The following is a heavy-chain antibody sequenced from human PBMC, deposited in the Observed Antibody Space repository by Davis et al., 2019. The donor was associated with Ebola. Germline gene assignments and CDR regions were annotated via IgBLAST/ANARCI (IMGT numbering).Heavy chain of an antibody. D-gene: IGHD5-18*01. CDR1: GFTFSSYS. V-gene: IGHV3-21*01. CDR2: ISSSSSYI. J-gene: IGHJ6*03. Sequence: GESLKISCAASGFTFSSYSMNWVRQAPGKGLEWVSSISSSSSYIYYADSVKGRFTISRDNAKNSLYLQMNSLRAEDTAVYYCANGGYSYGYVVPYYYYYYMDVWGKGTTVTVSS. CDR3: ANGGYSYGYVVPYYYYYYMDV.